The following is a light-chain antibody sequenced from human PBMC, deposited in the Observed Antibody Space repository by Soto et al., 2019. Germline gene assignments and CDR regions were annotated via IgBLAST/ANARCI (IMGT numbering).Light chain of an antibody. CDR1: QGISSY. CDR2: AAS. CDR3: QQVNSYPIT. V-gene: IGKV1-9*01. J-gene: IGKJ5*01. Sequence: DIQLTQSPSFLSASVGDRVTITCRASQGISSYSAWYQQKPGKAPKLLIYAASTLQSGVPTRFSGSGSGTEFTLTISSLQPEDFATYHCQQVNSYPITFGQGTRLEIK.